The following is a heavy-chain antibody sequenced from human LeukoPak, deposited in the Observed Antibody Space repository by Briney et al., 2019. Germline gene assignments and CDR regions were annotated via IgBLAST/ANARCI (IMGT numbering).Heavy chain of an antibody. D-gene: IGHD3-10*01. V-gene: IGHV3-11*04. CDR3: ARDLVLGSGSYGH. CDR1: GFTFSDYY. CDR2: ISSSGSTI. J-gene: IGHJ4*02. Sequence: GGSLRLSCAASGFTFSDYYMSWIRQAPGKGLEWVSYISSSGSTIYYADSVKGRFTISRDLAKSTLYLQMHSLRAEDTAVYFCARDLVLGSGSYGHWGQGTLVTVSA.